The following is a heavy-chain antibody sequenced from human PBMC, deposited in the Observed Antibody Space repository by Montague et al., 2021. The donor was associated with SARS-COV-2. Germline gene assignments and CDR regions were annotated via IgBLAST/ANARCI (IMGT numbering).Heavy chain of an antibody. Sequence: SLRLSCAASGFTVGGNYMSWVRQAPGKGLEWVSVIYSGGSPYYAASVRGRFTITRDNSKNTLYLQMNSLRAEDTAVYFCARGGSDISADGLAYFDDWGQGTLVTVSS. CDR1: GFTVGGNY. D-gene: IGHD3-16*01. CDR2: IYSGGSP. J-gene: IGHJ4*02. V-gene: IGHV3-53*01. CDR3: ARGGSDISADGLAYFDD.